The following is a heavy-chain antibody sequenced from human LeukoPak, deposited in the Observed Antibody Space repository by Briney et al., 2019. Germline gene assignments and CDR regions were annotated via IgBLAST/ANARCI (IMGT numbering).Heavy chain of an antibody. V-gene: IGHV4-59*01. Sequence: SETLSLTCTVSGDSISSYYWSWIRQPPGKGLEWSGYIYYSGSTNYHPSLKSRVSISVDTSKNQFSLKLSFVTAADTAVYYCARDAADPKSGYMWFDPWGQGTLVTVSS. CDR2: IYYSGST. J-gene: IGHJ5*02. CDR3: ARDAADPKSGYMWFDP. D-gene: IGHD3-22*01. CDR1: GDSISSYY.